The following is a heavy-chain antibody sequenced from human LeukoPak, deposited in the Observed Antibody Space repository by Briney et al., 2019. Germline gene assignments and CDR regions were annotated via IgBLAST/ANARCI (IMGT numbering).Heavy chain of an antibody. J-gene: IGHJ6*02. CDR2: IHHSGTT. V-gene: IGHV4-4*02. D-gene: IGHD3-10*01. Sequence: SGTLSLTCAVSGGSITTTNWWTWVRQPPGKGLEWIGEIHHSGTTHYNPSLKTRVTISVDNSKNQFSLKVSSVTAADTAVYYCARDARGSSYMDVWGQGTTVTVSS. CDR3: ARDARGSSYMDV. CDR1: GGSITTTNW.